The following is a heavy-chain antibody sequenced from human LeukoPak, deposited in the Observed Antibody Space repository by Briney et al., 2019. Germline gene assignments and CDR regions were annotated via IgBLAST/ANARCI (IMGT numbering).Heavy chain of an antibody. Sequence: GGSLRLSCAASGFTFSSYSMNWVRQAPGKGLEWVSSISSSSSYIYYADSVKGRFTISRDNAKNSLYLQMNSLRAEDTAVYYCARGNIPVVPAAVGGSWFDPWGQGTLVTVSS. D-gene: IGHD2-2*01. CDR2: ISSSSSYI. V-gene: IGHV3-21*01. J-gene: IGHJ5*02. CDR3: ARGNIPVVPAAVGGSWFDP. CDR1: GFTFSSYS.